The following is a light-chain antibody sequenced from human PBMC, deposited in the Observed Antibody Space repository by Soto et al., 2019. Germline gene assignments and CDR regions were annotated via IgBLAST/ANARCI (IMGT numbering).Light chain of an antibody. J-gene: IGKJ1*01. CDR1: QSVSSSY. CDR2: GAS. Sequence: EIVLTQSPGTLSLSPGERATLSCRASQSVSSSYLAWYQQKPGQAPRLLIYGASSRATGLPDRFSGSGSGTDFTLTISRLEPEDFPVHYCQQYGSSPRTFGQGTKVAIK. V-gene: IGKV3-20*01. CDR3: QQYGSSPRT.